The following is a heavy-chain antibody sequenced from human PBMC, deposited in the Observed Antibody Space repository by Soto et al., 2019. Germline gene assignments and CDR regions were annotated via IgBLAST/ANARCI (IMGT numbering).Heavy chain of an antibody. Sequence: ASETLSLTCAVSGGSISSGGYSWSWIRQPPGKGLGWIGYIYHSGSTYYNPSLKSRVTISVDRSKNQFSLKLSSVTAADTAVYYCARTSGRWFPYNWFDPWGQGTLVTVSS. CDR3: ARTSGRWFPYNWFDP. D-gene: IGHD2-15*01. CDR2: IYHSGST. CDR1: GGSISSGGYS. V-gene: IGHV4-30-2*01. J-gene: IGHJ5*02.